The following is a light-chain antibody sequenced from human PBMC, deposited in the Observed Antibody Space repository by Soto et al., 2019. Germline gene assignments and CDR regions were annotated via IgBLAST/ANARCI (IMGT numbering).Light chain of an antibody. Sequence: EIVMTQSPATLSVSPGERATLSCRASQSVSSNLAWYQQKPGQAPRLLIYCASTRATGILARFSGSGSGTEFTLTISSLQSEDFAVYYCQQYNNWPGTFGQGTKVEIK. J-gene: IGKJ1*01. CDR1: QSVSSN. CDR2: CAS. V-gene: IGKV3-15*01. CDR3: QQYNNWPGT.